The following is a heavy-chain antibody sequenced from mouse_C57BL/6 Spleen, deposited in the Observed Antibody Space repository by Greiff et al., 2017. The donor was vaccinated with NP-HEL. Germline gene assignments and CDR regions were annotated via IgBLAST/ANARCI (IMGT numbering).Heavy chain of an antibody. D-gene: IGHD1-1*01. J-gene: IGHJ3*01. CDR1: GFTFSSYA. CDR3: AREGDYGSSFPAWFAY. Sequence: EVKLMESGGGLVKPGGSLKLSCAASGFTFSSYAMSWVRQTPEKRLEWVATISDGGSYTYYPDNVKGRFTISRDNAKNNLYLQMSHLKSEDTAMYYCAREGDYGSSFPAWFAYWGQGTLVTVSA. CDR2: ISDGGSYT. V-gene: IGHV5-4*01.